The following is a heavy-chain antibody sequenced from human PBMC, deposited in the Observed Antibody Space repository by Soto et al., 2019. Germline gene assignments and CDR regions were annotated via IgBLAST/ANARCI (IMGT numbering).Heavy chain of an antibody. CDR1: GFTFGDYA. D-gene: IGHD4-4*01. J-gene: IGHJ6*03. CDR3: TREMTTAKRYYYYYMDV. CDR2: IRSKAYGGTT. V-gene: IGHV3-49*03. Sequence: GGSLRLSCTASGFTFGDYAMSLFRQAPGKGLEWVGFIRSKAYGGTTEYAASVKGRFTISRDDSKSIAYLQMNSLKTEDTAVYYCTREMTTAKRYYYYYMDVWGKGTTVTVSS.